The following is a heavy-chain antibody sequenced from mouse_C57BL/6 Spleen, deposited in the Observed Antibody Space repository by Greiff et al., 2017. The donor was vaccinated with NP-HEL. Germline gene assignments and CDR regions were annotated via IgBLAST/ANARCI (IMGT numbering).Heavy chain of an antibody. CDR2: IYPGDGDT. J-gene: IGHJ4*01. Sequence: LQESGASVKISCKASGYAFSSYWMNWVKQRPGKGLEWLGQIYPGDGDTNYNGKFKGKATLTADKSSSTAYMQLSSLTSEDSAVYFCAREGDYGSSYAMDYWGQGTSVTVSS. V-gene: IGHV1-80*01. D-gene: IGHD1-1*01. CDR1: GYAFSSYW. CDR3: AREGDYGSSYAMDY.